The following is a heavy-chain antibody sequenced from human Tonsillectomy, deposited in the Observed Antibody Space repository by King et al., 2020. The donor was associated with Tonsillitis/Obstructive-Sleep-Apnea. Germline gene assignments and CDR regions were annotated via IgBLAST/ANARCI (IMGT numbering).Heavy chain of an antibody. CDR2: IYSGDSDT. D-gene: IGHD3-10*01. J-gene: IGHJ6*03. CDR1: GYSFTSYW. Sequence: QLVESGAEVKKPGESLKISCKGSGYSFTSYWIGWVRPIPGKGLEWMGIIYSGDSDTRYSPSFQGKVTISADKSISTAYLPGSSLKASHTAMYYCARGEIGSGTYYYYYMDVWGKGTTVTVSS. CDR3: ARGEIGSGTYYYYYMDV. V-gene: IGHV5-51*01.